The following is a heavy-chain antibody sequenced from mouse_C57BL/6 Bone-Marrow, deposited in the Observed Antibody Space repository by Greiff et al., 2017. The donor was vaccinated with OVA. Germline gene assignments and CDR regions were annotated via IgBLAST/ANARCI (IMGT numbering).Heavy chain of an antibody. J-gene: IGHJ2*01. CDR3: ARRGLCDY. CDR1: GYTFPSSW. D-gene: IGHD6-2*01. V-gene: IGHV1-55*01. CDR2: IDAGSGST. Sequence: QVQLPPPGAELVKPGASVKMSCTASGYTFPSSWGTWVRRRPGQGVEWVGDIDAGSGSTNYNEKVKGKATRTVDTSSSTAYMQLSSLTSEDSAVYYCARRGLCDYWGQGTTRTVSS.